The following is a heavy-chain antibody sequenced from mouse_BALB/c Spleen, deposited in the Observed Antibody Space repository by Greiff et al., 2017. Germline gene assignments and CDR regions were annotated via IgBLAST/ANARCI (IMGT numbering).Heavy chain of an antibody. J-gene: IGHJ2*01. CDR2: IDPSDSET. Sequence: VQLQQPGAELVKPGAPVKLSCKASGYTFTSYWMNWVQQRPGRGLEWIGRIDPSDSETHYNQKFKDKAKLTVDKSSSTAYIQLSSLTSEDSAVYYCARRRSSGYEFYFDYWGQGTTLTVSS. D-gene: IGHD3-1*01. CDR1: GYTFTSYW. V-gene: IGHV1-69*02. CDR3: ARRRSSGYEFYFDY.